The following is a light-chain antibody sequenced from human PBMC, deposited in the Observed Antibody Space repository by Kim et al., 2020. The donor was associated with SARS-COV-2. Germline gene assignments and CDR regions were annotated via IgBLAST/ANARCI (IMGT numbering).Light chain of an antibody. CDR1: QSISSW. CDR3: QQYNSYSLT. CDR2: KAS. J-gene: IGKJ4*01. Sequence: ASVGDRVTITCRASQSISSWLAWYQQKPGKAPKLLIYKASSLESGVPARFSGSGSGTEFTLTISSLQPDNFATYYCQQYNSYSLTFGGGTKVDIK. V-gene: IGKV1-5*03.